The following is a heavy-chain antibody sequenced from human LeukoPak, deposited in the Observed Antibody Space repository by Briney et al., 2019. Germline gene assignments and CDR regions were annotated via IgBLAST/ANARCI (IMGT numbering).Heavy chain of an antibody. CDR1: GFSFSSFA. Sequence: GGSLRLSCAASGFSFSSFAMSWVRQAPGKGLEWVSAITGSGSNTYYADSVKGRFTISRDNSKNTLYLQMNSMRADDTAVYYCASLRDTAMVMDDYWGQGTLVTVSS. D-gene: IGHD5-18*01. CDR2: ITGSGSNT. CDR3: ASLRDTAMVMDDY. J-gene: IGHJ4*02. V-gene: IGHV3-23*01.